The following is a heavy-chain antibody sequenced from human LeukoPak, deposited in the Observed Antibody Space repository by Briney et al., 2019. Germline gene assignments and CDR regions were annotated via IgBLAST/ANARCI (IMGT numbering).Heavy chain of an antibody. J-gene: IGHJ3*02. V-gene: IGHV3-66*01. CDR3: ANVGVLMVYARADAFDI. CDR1: GFTVSSNY. Sequence: GGSLRLSCAASGFTVSSNYMSWVRQAPGKGLEWVSVFYSGGSTYYADSVKGRFTISRDNSKNTLYLQMNSLRAEDTAVYYCANVGVLMVYARADAFDIWGQGTMVTVSS. D-gene: IGHD2-8*01. CDR2: FYSGGST.